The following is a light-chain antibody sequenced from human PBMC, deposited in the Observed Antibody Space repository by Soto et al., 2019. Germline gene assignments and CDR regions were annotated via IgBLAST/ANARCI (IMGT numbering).Light chain of an antibody. CDR1: QSLLATCNNKNC. CDR3: QHFFSPPFP. CDR2: WAS. V-gene: IGKV4-1*01. J-gene: IGKJ2*01. Sequence: DIVMTQSPDSLAVSLGERATINCKSSQSLLATCNNKNCLAWYQHKPGQPPKVLILWASTRESGVPDRFSGSGSGTDFTLTISSLQAEDAAVYYCQHFFSPPFPFGQGTKLEIK.